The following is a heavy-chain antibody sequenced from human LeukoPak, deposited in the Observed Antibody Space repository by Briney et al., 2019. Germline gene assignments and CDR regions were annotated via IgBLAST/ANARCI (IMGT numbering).Heavy chain of an antibody. J-gene: IGHJ6*02. V-gene: IGHV3-21*01. CDR3: ARVMEDSTNGVCQIYYYYGMDV. CDR2: ITSRSSYI. D-gene: IGHD2-8*01. Sequence: PGGSLRLSCAASGFTFSNYGMNWVRQAPGKGLEWVSSITSRSSYIYYADSMKGRFTISRDNAKNSLYPQMNSLRAEDTAVYYCARVMEDSTNGVCQIYYYYGMDVWGQGTTVTVSS. CDR1: GFTFSNYG.